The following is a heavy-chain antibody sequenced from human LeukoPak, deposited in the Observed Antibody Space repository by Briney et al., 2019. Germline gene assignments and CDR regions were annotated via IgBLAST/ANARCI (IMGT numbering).Heavy chain of an antibody. J-gene: IGHJ4*02. CDR1: GGPISSYS. V-gene: IGHV4-4*07. CDR3: ARDRPGDYGEDY. CDR2: INAGGNT. D-gene: IGHD4-17*01. Sequence: PSETLSLTCTVSGGPISSYSWSWIRQPAGKGLEWIGRINAGGNTNYNPSLKSRVTMSVDMSKNQFSLKLSSVTAADTAVYYCARDRPGDYGEDYGGQGTLVTVS.